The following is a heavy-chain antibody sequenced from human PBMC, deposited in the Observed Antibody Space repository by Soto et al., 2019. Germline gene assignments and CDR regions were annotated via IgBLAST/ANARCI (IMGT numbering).Heavy chain of an antibody. V-gene: IGHV1-69*13. CDR3: ARHKTTSFDQRTASKRHRVRNYYYYYGMDV. J-gene: IGHJ6*02. CDR2: IIPIFGTA. Sequence: GASVKVSCKASGGTFSSYAISWVRQAPGQGLEWMGGIIPIFGTANYAQKFQGRVTITADESTSTAYMELNSLSSEDTAVYYCARHKTTSFDQRTASKRHRVRNYYYYYGMDVWGQGTTVTVSS. CDR1: GGTFSSYA. D-gene: IGHD2-8*02.